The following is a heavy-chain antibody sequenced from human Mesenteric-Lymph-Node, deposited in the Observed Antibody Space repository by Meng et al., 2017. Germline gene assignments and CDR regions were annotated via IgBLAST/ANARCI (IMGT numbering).Heavy chain of an antibody. J-gene: IGHJ5*02. CDR1: GYTFTTYD. CDR3: ARCIAVAGNWFDP. V-gene: IGHV1-3*01. D-gene: IGHD6-19*01. CDR2: INAGNGNT. Sequence: QVHLVQSGAEVKKPGASGKVSCKASGYTFTTYDIHWVRQAPGQRLEWMGWINAGNGNTRYSQKFQGRVSITRDTSASTAYMELSSLRSEDTAVYYCARCIAVAGNWFDPWGQGTLVTVSS.